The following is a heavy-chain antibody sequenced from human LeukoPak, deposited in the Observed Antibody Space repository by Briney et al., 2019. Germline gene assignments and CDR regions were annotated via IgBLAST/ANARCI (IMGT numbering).Heavy chain of an antibody. CDR1: GFSVINNY. Sequence: GGSLRLSCAASGFSVINNYMTSVRQAPGKGLEWVSVLYSDGGTFYADSVKGRFILSRDTSKNTLHLHMNSLRVEDTGVYYCATYTAMVAFDSWGQGTLVTVSS. CDR3: ATYTAMVAFDS. J-gene: IGHJ4*02. CDR2: LYSDGGT. V-gene: IGHV3-66*01. D-gene: IGHD5-18*01.